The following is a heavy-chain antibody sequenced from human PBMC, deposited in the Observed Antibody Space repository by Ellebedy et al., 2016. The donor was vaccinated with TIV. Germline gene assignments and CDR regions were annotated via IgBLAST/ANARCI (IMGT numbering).Heavy chain of an antibody. D-gene: IGHD5-12*01. Sequence: SGPTLVKPTQTFTLTCTFSGFPLTTPGMCVGWIRQPPGKGLEWLALIDSEDDKYYSSSLRTRLTISKDTSRNQVSLTMTNVAPEDTATYFCARTNPARAGGYVGEYDFWGPGTLLTVSS. J-gene: IGHJ4*02. V-gene: IGHV2-70*01. CDR3: ARTNPARAGGYVGEYDF. CDR2: IDSEDDK. CDR1: GFPLTTPGMC.